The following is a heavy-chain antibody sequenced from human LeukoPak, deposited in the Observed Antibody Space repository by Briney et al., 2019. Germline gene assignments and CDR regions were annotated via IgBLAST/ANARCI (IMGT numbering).Heavy chain of an antibody. D-gene: IGHD2-2*01. CDR2: MNPNSGNT. V-gene: IGHV1-8*01. CDR3: ATRYCSSTSCPDY. J-gene: IGHJ4*02. Sequence: ASVKVSCKASGYTFTSYDINWVRQATGQGLEWMGWMNPNSGNTGYAQKFQGRVTMTRNTSISTAYMELSSLRSEDTAVYYCATRYCSSTSCPDYWGQGTLVTVS. CDR1: GYTFTSYD.